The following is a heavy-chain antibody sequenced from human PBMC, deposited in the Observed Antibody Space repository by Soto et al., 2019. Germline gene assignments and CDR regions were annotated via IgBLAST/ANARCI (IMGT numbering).Heavy chain of an antibody. CDR3: ARASGSNIHFDY. CDR1: GLTFSSYW. CDR2: INTDGSST. V-gene: IGHV3-74*01. J-gene: IGHJ4*02. Sequence: EVQLVESGGGLVQPGGSLRLSCAASGLTFSSYWMHWVRLAPGKGLVWVSRINTDGSSTTYAYSVKGRFTISRDNTKNTLYLQMNSLRVEDTAVYYWARASGSNIHFDYWGQGTLVSVAS. D-gene: IGHD1-26*01.